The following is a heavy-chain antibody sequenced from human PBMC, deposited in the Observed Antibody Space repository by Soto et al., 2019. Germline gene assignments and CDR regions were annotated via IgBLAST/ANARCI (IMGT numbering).Heavy chain of an antibody. V-gene: IGHV3-23*01. CDR2: ISGSGSNP. J-gene: IGHJ4*02. Sequence: EVQVLESGGGLVQPGGSLRLSCAASGFTFSSYAMSWVRQAPGQGLEWVSAISGSGSNPYYADSVKGRITISRDNSKNTLYPQMNSLRAEDTALYYCAKPASMTILDGFDHWGQGTLVTVSS. CDR3: AKPASMTILDGFDH. CDR1: GFTFSSYA. D-gene: IGHD4-17*01.